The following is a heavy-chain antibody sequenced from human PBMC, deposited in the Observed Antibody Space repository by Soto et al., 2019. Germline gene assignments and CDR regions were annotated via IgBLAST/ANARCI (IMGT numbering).Heavy chain of an antibody. CDR1: GFTFSNAW. CDR3: TAGMGDY. J-gene: IGHJ4*02. D-gene: IGHD2-8*01. CDR2: INTKTDGGTT. V-gene: IGHV3-15*01. Sequence: EVQLVESGGGFVKPGGSLRLSCEASGFTFSNAWMSWVRQAPGKGLEWVGRINTKTDGGTTDYAAPVKGRFTISRDDSNDTLYLERSSLKTEDTAVYYCTAGMGDYGGQGTLVTVSS.